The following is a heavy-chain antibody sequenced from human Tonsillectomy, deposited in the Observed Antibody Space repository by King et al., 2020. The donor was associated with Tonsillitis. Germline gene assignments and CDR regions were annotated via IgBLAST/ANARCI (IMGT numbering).Heavy chain of an antibody. V-gene: IGHV4-4*07. CDR2: LYSSGST. Sequence: QLQESGPGLVKPSETLSLTCTVSGGSISNYYWSWIRQPAGKGLEYIGRLYSSGSTNYNPSLKSRVTMSVDTSKNQISLKLSSVTAADTAVYYCARDRGEYSYNAFDIWGQGTMVTVSS. J-gene: IGHJ3*02. CDR3: ARDRGEYSYNAFDI. D-gene: IGHD5-18*01. CDR1: GGSISNYY.